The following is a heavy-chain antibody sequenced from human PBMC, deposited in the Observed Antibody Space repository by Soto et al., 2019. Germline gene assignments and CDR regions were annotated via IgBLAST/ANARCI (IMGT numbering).Heavy chain of an antibody. D-gene: IGHD3-10*01. Sequence: PSATLSLTCTVSGHSISSSNYFWGWIRQPPGKGLEWIGTIFYSGSTYYNPSLKSRVTISVDTSKNQFSLKLTSVTAADTALYYCARRYGWLYFDYWGQGSLVT. CDR1: GHSISSSNYF. V-gene: IGHV4-39*01. J-gene: IGHJ4*02. CDR2: IFYSGST. CDR3: ARRYGWLYFDY.